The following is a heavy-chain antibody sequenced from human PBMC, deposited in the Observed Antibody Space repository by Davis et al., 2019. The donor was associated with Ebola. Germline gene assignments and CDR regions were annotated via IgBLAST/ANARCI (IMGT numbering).Heavy chain of an antibody. D-gene: IGHD2/OR15-2a*01. CDR1: GFTFSSFT. CDR2: ISDGGTNT. Sequence: GESLKISCAASGFTFSSFTMNWVRQAPGKGLEWVSTISDGGTNTHYADSVKGRFAISRDNSKNTLFLQMYSLGAEDTAVYFCVTGGPTGTFTYWGQGTLVTVSS. CDR3: VTGGPTGTFTY. V-gene: IGHV3-23*01. J-gene: IGHJ4*02.